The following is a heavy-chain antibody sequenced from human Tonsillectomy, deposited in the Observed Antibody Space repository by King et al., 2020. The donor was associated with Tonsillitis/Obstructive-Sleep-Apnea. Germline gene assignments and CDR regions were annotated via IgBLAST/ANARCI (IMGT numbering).Heavy chain of an antibody. CDR1: GFTFTTYG. CDR3: VRAREVNFAY. Sequence: VQLVESGGGVVQPGRSLRVSCAASGFTFTTYGMHWVRQAPGKGLEWVAVIWYDGSNKYYADSVKGRFTISRDNSKNTLYLQMNSLRAEDTAVYYCVRAREVNFAYWGQGTLVTVSS. D-gene: IGHD3-3*01. J-gene: IGHJ4*02. V-gene: IGHV3-33*01. CDR2: IWYDGSNK.